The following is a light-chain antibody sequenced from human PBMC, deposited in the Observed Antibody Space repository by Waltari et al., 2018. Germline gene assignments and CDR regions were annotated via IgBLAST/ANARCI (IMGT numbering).Light chain of an antibody. V-gene: IGKV3-20*01. J-gene: IGKJ1*01. CDR3: QQHGTLPAT. Sequence: EIVLKRSPGTASLSQGERVTLSCRASQSVGSSSLACYQQKPGQAPMLAIYRASRRATGIPDRFSGSGSETDFSLTSSRLEPEDFAVYYCQQHGTLPATFGQGTKVEIK. CDR1: QSVGSSS. CDR2: RAS.